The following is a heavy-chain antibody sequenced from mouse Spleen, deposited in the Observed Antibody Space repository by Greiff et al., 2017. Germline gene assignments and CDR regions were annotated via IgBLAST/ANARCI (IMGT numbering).Heavy chain of an antibody. J-gene: IGHJ1*01. Sequence: EVKLVESGGGLVKPGGSLKLSCAASGFTFSDYYMYWVRQTPEKRLEWVATISDGGSYTYYPDSVKGRFTISRDNAKNNLYLQMSSLKSEDTAMYYCARDHGSSYWYFDVWGAGTTVTVSS. CDR1: GFTFSDYY. V-gene: IGHV5-4*02. D-gene: IGHD1-1*01. CDR2: ISDGGSYT. CDR3: ARDHGSSYWYFDV.